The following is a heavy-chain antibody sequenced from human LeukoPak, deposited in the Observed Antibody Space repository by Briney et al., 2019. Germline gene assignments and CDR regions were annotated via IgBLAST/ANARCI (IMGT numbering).Heavy chain of an antibody. J-gene: IGHJ2*01. CDR3: AKVGGYRGGWAPVYWYFDL. V-gene: IGHV3-9*01. CDR2: ISWNSGSI. Sequence: GGSLRLSCAASGFTFDDYAMHWVRQAPGKGLEWVSGISWNSGSIGYADSVKGRFTISRDNAKNSLYLQMNSLRAEDTALYYCAKVGGYRGGWAPVYWYFDLWGRGTLVTVSS. D-gene: IGHD5-12*01. CDR1: GFTFDDYA.